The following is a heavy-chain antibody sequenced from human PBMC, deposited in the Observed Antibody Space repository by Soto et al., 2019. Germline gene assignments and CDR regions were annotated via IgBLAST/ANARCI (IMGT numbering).Heavy chain of an antibody. J-gene: IGHJ3*02. CDR1: GFTFSSYA. CDR3: AKPTGSGRYYEDAFDI. V-gene: IGHV3-23*01. D-gene: IGHD1-26*01. CDR2: ISGSGGST. Sequence: PGGSLRLSCAASGFTFSSYAMSWVRQAPGKGLEWVSAISGSGGSTYYADSVKGRFTISRDNSKNTLYLQMNSLRAEDTAVYYCAKPTGSGRYYEDAFDIWGQGTMVTVSS.